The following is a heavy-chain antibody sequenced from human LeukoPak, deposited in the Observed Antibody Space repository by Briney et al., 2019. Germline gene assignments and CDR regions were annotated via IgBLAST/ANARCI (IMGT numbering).Heavy chain of an antibody. V-gene: IGHV4-59*08. CDR1: GGSISSYY. D-gene: IGHD2-21*02. Sequence: SETLSLTCTVSGGSISSYYWSWIRQPPGKGLEWIGYIYYSGSTNYNPSLKSRVTISVDTSKNQFSLKLSSVTAADTAVYYCARRGREYCGGDCYSGPRYFDLWGRGTLVTVSS. CDR2: IYYSGST. J-gene: IGHJ2*01. CDR3: ARRGREYCGGDCYSGPRYFDL.